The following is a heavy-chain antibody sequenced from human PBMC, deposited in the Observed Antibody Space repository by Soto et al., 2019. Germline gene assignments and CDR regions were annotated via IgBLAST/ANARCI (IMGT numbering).Heavy chain of an antibody. D-gene: IGHD3-22*01. V-gene: IGHV4-59*01. J-gene: IGHJ4*02. CDR1: GGSISSYY. CDR3: ARANQDSSGYYMIDY. CDR2: IYYSGST. Sequence: SETLSLTCTVSGGSISSYYWSWIRQPPGKGLEWIGYIYYSGSTNYNPSLKSRVTISVDTSKNQFSLKLSSVTAADTAVYYCARANQDSSGYYMIDYWGQGTLVTVSS.